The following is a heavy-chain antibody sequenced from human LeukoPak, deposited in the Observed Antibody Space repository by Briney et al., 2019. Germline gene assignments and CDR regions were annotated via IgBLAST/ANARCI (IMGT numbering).Heavy chain of an antibody. CDR1: GYSLTTYW. D-gene: IGHD3-22*01. Sequence: GESLKISCKGSGYSLTTYWIGWVRQMPGKGLEWMGIIYPGDSDTRYSPSFQGQVTISADKSISTAYLQWSSLKASDTAMYYCASTFPQPDSSGPRGAFVIWGQGTMVTVSS. CDR2: IYPGDSDT. CDR3: ASTFPQPDSSGPRGAFVI. V-gene: IGHV5-51*01. J-gene: IGHJ3*02.